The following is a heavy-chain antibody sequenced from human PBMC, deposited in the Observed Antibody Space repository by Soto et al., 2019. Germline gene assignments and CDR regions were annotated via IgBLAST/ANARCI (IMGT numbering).Heavy chain of an antibody. CDR3: ARHASRGYSSSWYFED. Sequence: QLQLQESGPGLVKPSETLSLTCNVSGGSVSSSGYYWGWIRQAQGKGLEWIVSTYYSAGTYYNPSLKSRVTTSIDASKNQVSLTVTSVTAADTAVYYCARHASRGYSSSWYFEDWGQGALVTVSS. CDR1: GGSVSSSGYY. J-gene: IGHJ4*02. D-gene: IGHD6-13*01. V-gene: IGHV4-39*01. CDR2: TYYSAGT.